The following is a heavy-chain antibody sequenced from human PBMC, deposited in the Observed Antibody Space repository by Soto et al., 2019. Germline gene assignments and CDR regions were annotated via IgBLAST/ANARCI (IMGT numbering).Heavy chain of an antibody. CDR3: AKVKDFRGYSYGMYYFDY. CDR1: GFTFSSYA. J-gene: IGHJ4*02. CDR2: ISGSGGST. V-gene: IGHV3-23*01. D-gene: IGHD5-18*01. Sequence: GGSLRLSCAASGFTFSSYAMSWVRQAPGKGLERVSAISGSGGSTYYADSVKGRFTISRDNSKNTFYLQMNSLRAEDTAVYYCAKVKDFRGYSYGMYYFDYWGQGTLVTVSS.